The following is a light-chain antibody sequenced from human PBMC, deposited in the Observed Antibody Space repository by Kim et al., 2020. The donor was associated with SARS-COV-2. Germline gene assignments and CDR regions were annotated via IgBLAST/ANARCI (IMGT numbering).Light chain of an antibody. CDR1: SSNIGKNA. V-gene: IGLV1-36*01. CDR2: YDD. J-gene: IGLJ3*02. CDR3: AAWDDSLNGPV. Sequence: QRVTISCSGSSSNIGKNAVHWYHQLPGKAPKLLIYYDDLLPPGVSDRFSGSKSGTSASLAISGLQSEDEADYHCAAWDDSLNGPVFGGGTQLTVL.